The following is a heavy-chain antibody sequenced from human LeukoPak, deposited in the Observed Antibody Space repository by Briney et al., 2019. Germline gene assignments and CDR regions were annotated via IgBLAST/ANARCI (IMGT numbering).Heavy chain of an antibody. Sequence: GGSLRLSCVASGFFFDDYGMHWVRQVPGKGLEWVSGISWQSRTRKYADSVEGRFTISRDNAKNSLFLQMNSLRADDTAVYYCAREVVIFPDYYYYGMDVWGQGTTVTVSS. D-gene: IGHD3-9*01. V-gene: IGHV3-9*01. J-gene: IGHJ6*02. CDR3: AREVVIFPDYYYYGMDV. CDR1: GFFFDDYG. CDR2: ISWQSRTR.